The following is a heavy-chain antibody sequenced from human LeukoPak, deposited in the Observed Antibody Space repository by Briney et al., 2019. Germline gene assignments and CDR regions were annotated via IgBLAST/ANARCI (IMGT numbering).Heavy chain of an antibody. Sequence: ASVKVSCKASGYTFTGYYIHWVRQAPGQGLEWMGWINPNSGGTNYAQKFQGRVTMTEDTSTDTAYMELSSLRSEDTAVYYCATPGDGYNHPYYFDYWGQGTLVTVSS. D-gene: IGHD5-24*01. V-gene: IGHV1-2*02. CDR1: GYTFTGYY. CDR3: ATPGDGYNHPYYFDY. J-gene: IGHJ4*02. CDR2: INPNSGGT.